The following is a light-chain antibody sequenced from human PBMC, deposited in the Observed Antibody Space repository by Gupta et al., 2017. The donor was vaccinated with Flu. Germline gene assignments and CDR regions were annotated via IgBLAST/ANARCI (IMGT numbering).Light chain of an antibody. CDR2: DST. V-gene: IGLV7-46*01. CDR3: LLSFSHGDV. CDR1: TGPVTSDHY. Sequence: QAAVTQEPSLTVSPGGRVTLTCGPTTGPVTSDHYPYWLQKKPGQAPRTLIFDSTDKHTWTPARFSGFLVGDKAALTLSGAQPEDEADYSCLLSFSHGDVFGPGTQVTVL. J-gene: IGLJ1*01.